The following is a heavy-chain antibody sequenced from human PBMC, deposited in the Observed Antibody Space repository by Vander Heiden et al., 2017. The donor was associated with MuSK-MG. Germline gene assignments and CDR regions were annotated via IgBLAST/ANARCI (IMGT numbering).Heavy chain of an antibody. CDR3: AKQRLRGVSFFEY. J-gene: IGHJ4*02. V-gene: IGHV5-51*01. CDR1: GYSFTSYW. D-gene: IGHD3-10*01. Sequence: EVQLVQSGAEVKKPGASLKISCKASGYSFTSYWIGWVRQMPGKSLEWMGIIYPGDSDIRYSPSFQGQVTISADNSITTAYLQWSSLKASDTAMYYCAKQRLRGVSFFEYWGQGTLVTVSS. CDR2: IYPGDSDI.